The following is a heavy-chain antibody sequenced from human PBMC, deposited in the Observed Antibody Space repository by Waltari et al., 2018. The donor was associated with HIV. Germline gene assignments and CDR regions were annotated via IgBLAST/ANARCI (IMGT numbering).Heavy chain of an antibody. Sequence: VQLVESGGGLVQPGGSLRLSCAASGFTFSRNTMNWVLQAPGKGLEWLSTITSDSITIHDADAVKGRFTISRDNAKNSVFLQMSSLRDEDTAVYYCASARVGTAYFDYWGQGTLVTVSS. J-gene: IGHJ4*02. V-gene: IGHV3-48*02. D-gene: IGHD2-15*01. CDR1: GFTFSRNT. CDR2: ITSDSITI. CDR3: ASARVGTAYFDY.